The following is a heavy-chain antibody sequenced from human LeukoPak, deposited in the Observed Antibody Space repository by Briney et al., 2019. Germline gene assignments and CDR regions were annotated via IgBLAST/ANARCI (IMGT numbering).Heavy chain of an antibody. CDR3: ASGPPYRLDFDY. CDR1: GGSISSYY. J-gene: IGHJ4*02. D-gene: IGHD3/OR15-3a*01. V-gene: IGHV4-59*01. Sequence: KASETLSPTCTVAGGSISSYYWSWVRQPPGKGLEWIGYIYYSGSTNYNPSLKSRVTISVDTSKNQFSLKLSSVTAADTAVYYCASGPPYRLDFDYWGQGTLVTVSS. CDR2: IYYSGST.